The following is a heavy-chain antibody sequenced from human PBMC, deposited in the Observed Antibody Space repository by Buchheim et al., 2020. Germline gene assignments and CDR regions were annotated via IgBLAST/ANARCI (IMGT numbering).Heavy chain of an antibody. CDR3: AKGSVVITTDFDY. Sequence: EVQLFESGGGLVQPGGSLTLSCVASGFTFSSYAMTWVRQAPGKGLEWVSAIGGSGAGTYYADSVKGRFTVSRDNSKNTLYLQMNSLRAEDTAVYYCAKGSVVITTDFDYWGQGTL. CDR2: IGGSGAGT. CDR1: GFTFSSYA. V-gene: IGHV3-23*01. J-gene: IGHJ4*02. D-gene: IGHD3-22*01.